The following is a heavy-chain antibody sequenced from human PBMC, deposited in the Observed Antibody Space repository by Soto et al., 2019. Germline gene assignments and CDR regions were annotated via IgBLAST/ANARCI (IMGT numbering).Heavy chain of an antibody. V-gene: IGHV4-31*03. Sequence: SETLSLTCTVSGGSISSGGYYWSWIRQHPGKGLEWVGYFYNSGSVFYNPSLKSRVTISVDTSKNQFSLKLISVTAADTAVYYCARGAVTNLYYYYYGMDVWGQGTTVTVSS. CDR1: GGSISSGGYY. D-gene: IGHD4-4*01. CDR3: ARGAVTNLYYYYYGMDV. CDR2: FYNSGSV. J-gene: IGHJ6*02.